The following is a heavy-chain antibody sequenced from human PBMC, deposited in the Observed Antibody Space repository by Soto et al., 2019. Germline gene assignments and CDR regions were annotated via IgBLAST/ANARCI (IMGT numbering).Heavy chain of an antibody. CDR1: GGSVSSGRYY. J-gene: IGHJ5*02. V-gene: IGHV4-61*01. Sequence: SETLSLTCTVSGGSVSSGRYYWSWIRQPPGKGLEWIGYIYYSGSTNYNPSLKSRVTISVDTSKNQFSLKLSSVTAADTAVYYCARGELYYDFWSGYYLVDWFDPWGQGTLVTVS. CDR3: ARGELYYDFWSGYYLVDWFDP. CDR2: IYYSGST. D-gene: IGHD3-3*01.